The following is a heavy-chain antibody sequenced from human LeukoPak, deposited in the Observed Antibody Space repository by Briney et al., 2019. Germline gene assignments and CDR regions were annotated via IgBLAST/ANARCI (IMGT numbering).Heavy chain of an antibody. CDR2: INWNGGSI. D-gene: IGHD5-18*01. J-gene: IGHJ4*02. Sequence: GGSLRLSCAASGFAFDDYGMSWVRQAPGRGLEWVSGINWNGGSIGYEDSVKGRFTISRDNAKNSLYLQINSLRAEDTALYYCARADKDGYGFFGFDYWGQGTLVTVSS. CDR3: ARADKDGYGFFGFDY. CDR1: GFAFDDYG. V-gene: IGHV3-20*04.